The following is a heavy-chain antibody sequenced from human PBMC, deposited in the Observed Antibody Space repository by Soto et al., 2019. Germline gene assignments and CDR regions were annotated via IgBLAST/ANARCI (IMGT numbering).Heavy chain of an antibody. V-gene: IGHV4-59*01. Sequence: SETLSLTCTVSGGSISSYYWSWIRQPPGKGLEWIGYIYYSGSTNYNPSLKSRVTISVDTSKNQFSLKLSSVTAADTAVYYCARGVDCSGGGCYSDWFDPWGQGTLVTVSS. D-gene: IGHD2-15*01. J-gene: IGHJ5*02. CDR3: ARGVDCSGGGCYSDWFDP. CDR2: IYYSGST. CDR1: GGSISSYY.